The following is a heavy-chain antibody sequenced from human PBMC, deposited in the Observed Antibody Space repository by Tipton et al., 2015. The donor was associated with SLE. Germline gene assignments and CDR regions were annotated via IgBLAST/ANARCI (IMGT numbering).Heavy chain of an antibody. CDR3: ARGDWGLLFDF. CDR1: GFTVSSKY. D-gene: IGHD7-27*01. CDR2: IYSGGST. Sequence: VQLVQSGGGLVQPGGSLRLSCAASGFTVSSKYMSWVRQAPGKGLEWVSVIYSGGSTYYADSVKGRFTISRDNAKNSLYLQMNSLRAEDTAVYYCARGDWGLLFDFWGQGTLVTVSS. V-gene: IGHV3-66*01. J-gene: IGHJ4*02.